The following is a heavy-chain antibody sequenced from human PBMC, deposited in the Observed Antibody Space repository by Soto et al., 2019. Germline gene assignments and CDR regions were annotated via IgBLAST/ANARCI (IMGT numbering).Heavy chain of an antibody. CDR3: VRGCGYNLYYFDH. CDR2: ISYDGSNK. V-gene: IGHV3-30-3*01. J-gene: IGHJ4*02. CDR1: GFPFSSYA. Sequence: PGVSLRLSCAASGFPFSSYAMHWVRQAPGKGLEWVAVISYDGSNKYYADSVKGRFTISRDNSKNTLYLQMNSLRAEDTAVYLGVRGCGYNLYYFDHNGQGPMVTVSS. D-gene: IGHD3-22*01.